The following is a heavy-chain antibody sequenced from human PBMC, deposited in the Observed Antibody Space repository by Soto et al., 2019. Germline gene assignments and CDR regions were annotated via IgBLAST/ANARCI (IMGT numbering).Heavy chain of an antibody. CDR3: AREMLSYDSSGYYPSHFDY. J-gene: IGHJ4*02. Sequence: ASVKVSCKASGGTFSSYAISWVRQAPGQGLEWMGGIIPIFGTANYAQKFQGRVTITADESTSTAYMELSSLRSEDTAVYYCAREMLSYDSSGYYPSHFDYWGQGTLVTVSS. CDR1: GGTFSSYA. D-gene: IGHD3-22*01. V-gene: IGHV1-69*13. CDR2: IIPIFGTA.